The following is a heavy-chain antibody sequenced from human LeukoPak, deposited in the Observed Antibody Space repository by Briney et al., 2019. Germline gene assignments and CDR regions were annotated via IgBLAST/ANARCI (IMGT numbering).Heavy chain of an antibody. CDR2: INHSGST. V-gene: IGHV4-34*01. CDR3: ARTAKYYYGSETYYFFDY. J-gene: IGHJ4*02. D-gene: IGHD3-10*01. Sequence: SETLSLTCAVYGGSFSGYYWSWIRQPPGKGLEWIGEINHSGSTNYNPSLKSRVTISVDTSKNQFSLKLSSVTAADSAVYYCARTAKYYYGSETYYFFDYWGQGTLVTVSS. CDR1: GGSFSGYY.